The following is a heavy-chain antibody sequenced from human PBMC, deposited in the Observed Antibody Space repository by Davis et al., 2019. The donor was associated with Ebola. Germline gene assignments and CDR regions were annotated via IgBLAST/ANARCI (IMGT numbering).Heavy chain of an antibody. CDR2: INAGFGNT. J-gene: IGHJ4*02. Sequence: ASVKVSCKASGYTFTNYAIHWVRQAPGQRLEWMGWINAGFGNTEYSQKFQDRVTITRDTSASTAYMELSSLRSEDTAVDYCARDGGYRTSWAFDYWGQGSLVTVSS. CDR1: GYTFTNYA. D-gene: IGHD6-13*01. V-gene: IGHV1-3*01. CDR3: ARDGGYRTSWAFDY.